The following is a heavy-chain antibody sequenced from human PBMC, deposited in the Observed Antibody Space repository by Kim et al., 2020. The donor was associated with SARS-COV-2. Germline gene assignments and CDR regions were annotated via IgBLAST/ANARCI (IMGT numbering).Heavy chain of an antibody. V-gene: IGHV1-69*13. CDR3: AREPGNQFYFGTGTSLTVIPNIQNPDPAVYQLRDSKSSDKSVCLFTDFD. CDR1: GGTFSSYA. D-gene: IGHD2-2*01. CDR2: IIPIFGTA. Sequence: SVKVSCKASGGTFSSYAISWVRQAPGQGLEWMGGIIPIFGTANYAQKFQGRVTITADESTSTAYMELSSLRSEDTAVYYCAREPGNQFYFGTGTSLTVIPNIQNPDPAVYQLRDSKSSDKSVCLFTDFD. J-gene: IGHJ3*01.